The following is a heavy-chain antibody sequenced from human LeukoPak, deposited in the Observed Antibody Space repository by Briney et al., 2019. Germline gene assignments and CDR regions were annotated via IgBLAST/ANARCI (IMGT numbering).Heavy chain of an antibody. Sequence: SETLSLTCSVSGGSISSYYWSWIRQPPGRGLEWIGYLYNGGSSNYNPSLKSRVSISVDTSKNQFSLNVRSVTAADTAVYYCARSMAAAGPTHNWLDPWGHGTLVTVSS. CDR3: ARSMAAAGPTHNWLDP. J-gene: IGHJ5*02. D-gene: IGHD6-13*01. CDR1: GGSISSYY. CDR2: LYNGGSS. V-gene: IGHV4-4*08.